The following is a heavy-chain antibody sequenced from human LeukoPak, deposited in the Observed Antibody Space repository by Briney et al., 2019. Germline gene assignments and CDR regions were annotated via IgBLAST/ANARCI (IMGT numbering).Heavy chain of an antibody. CDR1: GYTFTSYD. V-gene: IGHV1-8*01. J-gene: IGHJ6*03. CDR3: ARGGVTIFGVVIRYYYMDV. CDR2: MNPNSGNT. D-gene: IGHD3-3*01. Sequence: ASVKVSCKASGYTFTSYDINWVRQATGQGLEWMGWMNPNSGNTGYAQKFQGRVTMTRNTSISTAYMELSSLRSEDTAVYYCARGGVTIFGVVIRYYYMDVWGKGTTVTVSS.